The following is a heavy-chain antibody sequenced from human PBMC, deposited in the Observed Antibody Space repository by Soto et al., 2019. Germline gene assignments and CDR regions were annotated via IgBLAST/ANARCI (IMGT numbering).Heavy chain of an antibody. CDR1: GGTFSSYT. Sequence: QVQLVQSGAEVKKPGSSVKVSCKASGGTFSSYTISWVRQAPGQGLEWMGRIIPILGIANYAQKFQGRVTITADKSTSTAYMELSSLRSEDTAVYSCARGGGSRPYYYYYMDVWGKGTTVTVSS. D-gene: IGHD2-15*01. V-gene: IGHV1-69*02. CDR3: ARGGGSRPYYYYYMDV. J-gene: IGHJ6*03. CDR2: IIPILGIA.